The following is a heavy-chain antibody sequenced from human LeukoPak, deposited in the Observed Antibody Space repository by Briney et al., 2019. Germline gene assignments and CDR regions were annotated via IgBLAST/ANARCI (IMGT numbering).Heavy chain of an antibody. CDR1: GFSFRSYW. V-gene: IGHV3-7*01. Sequence: PGGSLRLSCEGSGFSFRSYWMTWVRQARGKGLEWVANIKQDGSEKYYVDSVGGRFTISRDNAKNSLYLQMNSLRAEDTAMCYCARQRYSDYWGQGTLVTVSS. J-gene: IGHJ4*02. CDR2: IKQDGSEK. D-gene: IGHD1-26*01. CDR3: ARQRYSDY.